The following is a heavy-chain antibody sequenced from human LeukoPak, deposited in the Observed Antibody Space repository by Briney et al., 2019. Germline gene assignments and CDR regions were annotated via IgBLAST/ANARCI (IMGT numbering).Heavy chain of an antibody. Sequence: ASVKVSCKASGYTFTSYGISWVRQAPGQGLEWMGWINPNSGGTNYAQKFQGRVTMTRDTSISTAYMELSSLRSEDTAVYYCARSPYGDYGPNWFDPWGQGTLVTVSS. J-gene: IGHJ5*02. CDR1: GYTFTSYG. V-gene: IGHV1-2*02. D-gene: IGHD4-17*01. CDR3: ARSPYGDYGPNWFDP. CDR2: INPNSGGT.